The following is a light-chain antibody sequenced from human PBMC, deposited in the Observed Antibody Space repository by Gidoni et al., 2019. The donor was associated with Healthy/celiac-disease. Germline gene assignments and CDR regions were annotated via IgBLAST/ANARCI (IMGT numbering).Light chain of an antibody. J-gene: IGKJ1*01. CDR2: AAS. Sequence: IQMTQSPSSLSASVGDRVTITCRASQSISSYLNWYQQKPGKAPKLLIYAASRLQSGVPSRFSGSGSGTDFTLTISSLQPEDFATYYCQQSYSTPWTFGQXTKVEIK. CDR3: QQSYSTPWT. CDR1: QSISSY. V-gene: IGKV1-39*01.